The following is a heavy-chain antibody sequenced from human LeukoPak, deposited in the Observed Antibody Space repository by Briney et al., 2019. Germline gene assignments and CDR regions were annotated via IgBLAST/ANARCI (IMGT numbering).Heavy chain of an antibody. V-gene: IGHV4-30-4*08. Sequence: SETLSLTCTVSGGSISSGDYYWSWIRQPPGKGLEWIGYIYYSGSTYYNPSLKSRVTISVDTSKNQFSLKLSSVTAADTAVYYCARDVWLPKTRYYMDVWGKGTTVTVSS. CDR3: ARDVWLPKTRYYMDV. D-gene: IGHD5-12*01. CDR1: GGSISSGDYY. CDR2: IYYSGST. J-gene: IGHJ6*03.